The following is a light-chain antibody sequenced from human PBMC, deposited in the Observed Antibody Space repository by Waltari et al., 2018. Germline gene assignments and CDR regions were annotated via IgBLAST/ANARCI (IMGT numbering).Light chain of an antibody. Sequence: QSVLSQPPSVSGTPGQRVTISCFGSNSNIGGNTVNWYQQVPGRAPRLLIRDNSQRPSGGPERFSASKSGTSASLAISGLQSEDEGDYYCATRDDSLSGPVFGGGTKVTV. CDR2: DNS. CDR1: NSNIGGNT. J-gene: IGLJ3*02. CDR3: ATRDDSLSGPV. V-gene: IGLV1-44*01.